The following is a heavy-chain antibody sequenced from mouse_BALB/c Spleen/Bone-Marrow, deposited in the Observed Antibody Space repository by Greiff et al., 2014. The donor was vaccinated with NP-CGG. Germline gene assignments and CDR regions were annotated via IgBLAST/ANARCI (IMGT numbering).Heavy chain of an antibody. V-gene: IGHV14-3*02. CDR2: IDPANGNT. CDR3: ARGGTTATWYFDV. CDR1: GFNIKDTY. D-gene: IGHD1-2*01. J-gene: IGHJ1*01. Sequence: EVQLQQSGAELVKPGASVKLSCTASGFNIKDTYMHWVKQRPEQGLEWIGRIDPANGNTKYDPKFQGKATITADTSSNTAYLQLSSLTSEHTAVYYCARGGTTATWYFDVWGAGTTVTVSS.